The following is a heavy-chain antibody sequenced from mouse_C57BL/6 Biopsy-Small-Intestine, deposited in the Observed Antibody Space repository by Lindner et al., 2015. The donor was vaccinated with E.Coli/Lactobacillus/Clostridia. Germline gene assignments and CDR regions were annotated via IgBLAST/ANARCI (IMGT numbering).Heavy chain of an antibody. Sequence: SVKVSCKTSGYIFTKYFIHWVRQAPGQRLEWMGVINPSSGDTNFAQSFQGRLIMTRDTSKDTVYMELSGLTFDDTAAYYCARVGLYDFWTGSLTTPTYFDLWGQGSLVTVSS. J-gene: IGHJ2*01. V-gene: IGHV1-54*02. CDR3: ARVGLYDFWTGSLTTPTYFDL. CDR1: GYIFTKYF. D-gene: IGHD2-12*01. CDR2: INPSSGDT.